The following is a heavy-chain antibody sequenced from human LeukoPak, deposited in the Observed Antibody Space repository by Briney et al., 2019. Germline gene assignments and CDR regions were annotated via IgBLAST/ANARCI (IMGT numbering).Heavy chain of an antibody. J-gene: IGHJ6*03. Sequence: SSETLSLTCTVSGYSISSGYYWGWIRQPPGKGLEWIGSIYHSGSTYYNPSLKSRVTISVDTSKNQFSLKLSSMTAADTAVYYCAREGGDYGVNYMDVWGKGTTVTVSS. D-gene: IGHD4-17*01. V-gene: IGHV4-38-2*02. CDR3: AREGGDYGVNYMDV. CDR1: GYSISSGYY. CDR2: IYHSGST.